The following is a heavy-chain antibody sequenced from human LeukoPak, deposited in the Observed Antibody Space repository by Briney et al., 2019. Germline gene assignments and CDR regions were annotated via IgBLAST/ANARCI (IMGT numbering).Heavy chain of an antibody. D-gene: IGHD3-10*01. CDR2: IYHSGST. CDR1: GGSISSGGYS. J-gene: IGHJ4*02. Sequence: SQTLSLTCAVSGGSISSGGYSWSWIRQPPGKGREWIGYIYHSGSTYYNPSLKSRVTISVDRSKNQFSLKLSSVTAADTAVYYCARALLYYGSGSYYSYYFDYWGQGNLVTVSS. V-gene: IGHV4-30-2*01. CDR3: ARALLYYGSGSYYSYYFDY.